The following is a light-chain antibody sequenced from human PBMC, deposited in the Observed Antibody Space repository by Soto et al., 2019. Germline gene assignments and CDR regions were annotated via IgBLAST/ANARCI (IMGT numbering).Light chain of an antibody. J-gene: IGLJ1*01. V-gene: IGLV2-14*01. CDR2: DVS. CDR1: SSDVGGYNY. CDR3: SSYTSSSTPEVV. Sequence: QSALTQPASVSGSPGQSITISCTGTSSDVGGYNYVSWYQQHPGKAPKLMIYDVSNRPSGVSNRFSGSKSGNTASLTISWLQAEDEADYYCSSYTSSSTPEVVFGTGTKVTVL.